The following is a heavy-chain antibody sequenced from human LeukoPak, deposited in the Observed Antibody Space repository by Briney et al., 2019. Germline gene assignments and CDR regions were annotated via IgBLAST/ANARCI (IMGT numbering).Heavy chain of an antibody. V-gene: IGHV1-24*01. J-gene: IGHJ1*01. CDR3: ATAYNWDEYFQY. CDR1: GYTLNDVS. Sequence: ASVKVSCKVFGYTLNDVSRHWVRQAPGKGFEWMGGIDSEDGVKIYAQKFQGRLTITADASTTTAYMELSSLRSEDTAVYYCATAYNWDEYFQYWGQGTLVTVSS. CDR2: IDSEDGVK. D-gene: IGHD1-20*01.